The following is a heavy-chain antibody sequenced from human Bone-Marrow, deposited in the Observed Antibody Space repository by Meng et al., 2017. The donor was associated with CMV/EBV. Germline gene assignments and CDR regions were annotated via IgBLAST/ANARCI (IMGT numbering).Heavy chain of an antibody. D-gene: IGHD6-13*01. CDR2: IKEDGSEK. Sequence: GESLKISCAASGFTFNNYWMSWVRQAPGKGLEWVANIKEDGSEKYYVDSVKGRFTISRDNAKNSLYLQMNSLRAEDTAVYYCARTLAALGPYGMDVWGQGTTVTVSS. CDR3: ARTLAALGPYGMDV. CDR1: GFTFNNYW. V-gene: IGHV3-7*01. J-gene: IGHJ6*02.